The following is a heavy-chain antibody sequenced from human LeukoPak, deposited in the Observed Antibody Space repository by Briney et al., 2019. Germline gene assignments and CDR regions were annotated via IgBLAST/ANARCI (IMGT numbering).Heavy chain of an antibody. CDR3: AKDRGY. Sequence: GGSLRLSCEVSGLIIDTYGMTWVRQAPGKGLEWVSGISASGDHTYYADSVKGRFTISRDKSKNTLYLQMSSLRAEDTAVYYCAKDRGYWGQGTLVTVSS. J-gene: IGHJ4*02. CDR1: GLIIDTYG. V-gene: IGHV3-23*01. D-gene: IGHD3-22*01. CDR2: ISASGDHT.